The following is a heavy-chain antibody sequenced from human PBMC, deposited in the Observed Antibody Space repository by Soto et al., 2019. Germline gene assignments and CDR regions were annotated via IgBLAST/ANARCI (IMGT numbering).Heavy chain of an antibody. CDR1: GGSISIGGYY. D-gene: IGHD3-22*01. J-gene: IGHJ4*02. V-gene: IGHV4-31*03. CDR3: ASGAGGYYYRD. CDR2: IYYSGST. Sequence: PSETLSLTCTVSGGSISIGGYYWSCIRQHPGKGLEWIGYIYYSGSTYYNPSLKSRVTISVDTSKNQFSLKLSSVTAADTAVYYCASGAGGYYYRDWGQGTLVTVSS.